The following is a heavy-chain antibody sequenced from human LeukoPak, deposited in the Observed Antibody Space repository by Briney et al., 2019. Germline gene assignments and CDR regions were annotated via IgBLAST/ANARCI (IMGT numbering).Heavy chain of an antibody. CDR3: TTRDY. Sequence: PGRSLRLSCTASGFTFGDYAMSWVRQAPGKGLEWVGFIRSKAYGGTTEYAASVKGRFTISRDDSKSIAYLQMNSLKTEDTAVYYCTTRDYWGQGTLVTVSS. CDR2: IRSKAYGGTT. V-gene: IGHV3-49*04. J-gene: IGHJ4*02. CDR1: GFTFGDYA.